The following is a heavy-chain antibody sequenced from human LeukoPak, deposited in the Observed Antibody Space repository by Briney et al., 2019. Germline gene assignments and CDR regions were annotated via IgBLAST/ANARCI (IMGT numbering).Heavy chain of an antibody. V-gene: IGHV4-39*01. J-gene: IGHJ4*02. D-gene: IGHD4-17*01. CDR1: GGSISSSSYY. CDR2: IYYSGST. CDR3: ARTASPEYGDYPLLLFDY. Sequence: SETLSLTCTVSGGSISSSSYYWGWIRQPPGKGLEWIGSIYYSGSTYYNPSLKSRVTISVDTSKNQFSLKLSSVTAADTAVYYCARTASPEYGDYPLLLFDYWGQGTLVTVSS.